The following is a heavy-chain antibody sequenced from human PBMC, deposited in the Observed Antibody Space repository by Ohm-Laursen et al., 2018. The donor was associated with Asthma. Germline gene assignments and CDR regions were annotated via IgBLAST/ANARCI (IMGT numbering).Heavy chain of an antibody. CDR2: IKSKTDGGTT. CDR1: GFTFSNAW. D-gene: IGHD6-19*01. J-gene: IGHJ4*02. CDR3: AKDDSSAWTHFDY. V-gene: IGHV3-15*01. Sequence: SLRLSCTASGFTFSNAWMSWVRQAPGKGLEWVGRIKSKTDGGTTDYAAPVKGRFTISRDDSKNTLYLQMNSLRPDDTAVYYCAKDDSSAWTHFDYWGQGTLVTVSS.